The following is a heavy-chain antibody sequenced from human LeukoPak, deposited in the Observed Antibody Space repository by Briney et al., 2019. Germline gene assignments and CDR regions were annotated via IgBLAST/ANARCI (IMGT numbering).Heavy chain of an antibody. CDR1: GFIFSDHW. J-gene: IGHJ4*02. V-gene: IGHV3-74*01. Sequence: GGSLKLSCAASGFIFSDHWMHWVRQAPGKGLVWLSRINNDGSSTIYADSVKGRFTFSRDNAENTLFLEMSSLRVEDTAVYYCVRERNNFWSGHHSIFDSWGQGTLVTVSS. CDR3: VRERNNFWSGHHSIFDS. CDR2: INNDGSST. D-gene: IGHD3-3*01.